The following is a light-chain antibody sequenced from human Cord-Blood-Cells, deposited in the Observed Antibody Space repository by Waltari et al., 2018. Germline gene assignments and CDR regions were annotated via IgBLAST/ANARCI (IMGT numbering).Light chain of an antibody. CDR2: EGS. V-gene: IGLV2-23*01. Sequence: QSALTQPASVSGSPGQSITISCTGTSSDVGSYNLVSWYQQHPGKAPKLMIYEGSKRPSGVSNRFVGSKSGNTASLTSSGLQAEDEADYYCCSYAGSSTLVFGGGTKLTVL. CDR3: CSYAGSSTLV. CDR1: SSDVGSYNL. J-gene: IGLJ3*02.